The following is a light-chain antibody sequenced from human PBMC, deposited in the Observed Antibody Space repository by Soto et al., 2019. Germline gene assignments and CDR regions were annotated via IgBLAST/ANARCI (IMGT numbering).Light chain of an antibody. V-gene: IGLV2-8*01. Sequence: QSALTQPPSASGSPGQSVTISCTGTSSDVGSYNYVSWYQQHPGKAPKFMIYEVSKRPSGVPDRFSGSKSGNTASLTVSGLQAEDEADYYCSSYAGSNNLVFGGGTKLTV. J-gene: IGLJ2*01. CDR1: SSDVGSYNY. CDR2: EVS. CDR3: SSYAGSNNLV.